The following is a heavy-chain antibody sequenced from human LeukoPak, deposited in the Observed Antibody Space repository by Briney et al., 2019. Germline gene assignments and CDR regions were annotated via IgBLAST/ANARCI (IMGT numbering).Heavy chain of an antibody. CDR2: IVVGSGNT. D-gene: IGHD3-10*01. CDR1: AFTSTSSA. Sequence: SVKVSCKASAFTSTSSAMQWVRQARGQRLEWIGWIVVGSGNTNYAQKFQERVTITRDISTSTAYMELSSLRSEDTAVYYCAAGENLLWFGESDYWGQGTLVTVSS. J-gene: IGHJ4*02. V-gene: IGHV1-58*02. CDR3: AAGENLLWFGESDY.